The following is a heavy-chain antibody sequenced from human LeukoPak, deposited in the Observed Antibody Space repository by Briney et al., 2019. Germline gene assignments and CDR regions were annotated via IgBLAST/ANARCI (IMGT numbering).Heavy chain of an antibody. CDR2: INTDSSDI. CDR1: GFTFSRYA. V-gene: IGHV3-21*05. CDR3: ARDTFQPGLIDS. J-gene: IGHJ4*02. Sequence: PGGSLRLSCAASGFTFSRYAMNWVCQAPGKGLEWVSYINTDSSDIHYADSVKGRFTISRDNARNTLYLQLRSLRAEDSAVYYCARDTFQPGLIDSWGQGTLVTVSS. D-gene: IGHD2-2*01.